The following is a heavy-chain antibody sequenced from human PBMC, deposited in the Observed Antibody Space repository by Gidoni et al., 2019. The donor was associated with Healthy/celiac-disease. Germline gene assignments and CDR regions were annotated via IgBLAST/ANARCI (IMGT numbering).Heavy chain of an antibody. V-gene: IGHV3-30*04. CDR3: AKGAQGIAVAGSSDY. CDR1: GFTFSSYA. Sequence: QVQLVESGGGVVQPGRSLRLSCAASGFTFSSYAMHWVRQAPGTGLEWVAVISYDGSNKYYADSVKGRFTISRDNSKNTLYLQMNSLRAEDTAVYYCAKGAQGIAVAGSSDYWGQGTLVTVSS. CDR2: ISYDGSNK. D-gene: IGHD6-19*01. J-gene: IGHJ4*02.